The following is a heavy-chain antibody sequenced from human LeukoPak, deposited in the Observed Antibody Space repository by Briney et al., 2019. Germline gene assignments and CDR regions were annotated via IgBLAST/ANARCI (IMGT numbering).Heavy chain of an antibody. Sequence: ASVKVSCKASGYTFTSYYIHWVRQAPGQGLEWMGIINPSGGSTSYAQKFQGRVTMTRDTSTRTVYMELSSLGSEDTAVFYCVRAYSSSWYDYFDYWGQGTLVTVSS. CDR3: VRAYSSSWYDYFDY. J-gene: IGHJ4*02. D-gene: IGHD6-13*01. CDR2: INPSGGST. V-gene: IGHV1-46*01. CDR1: GYTFTSYY.